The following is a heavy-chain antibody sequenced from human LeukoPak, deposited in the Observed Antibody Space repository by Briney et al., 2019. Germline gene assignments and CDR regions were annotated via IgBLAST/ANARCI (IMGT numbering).Heavy chain of an antibody. CDR3: ARYCGGDCYSGGFDY. CDR2: IYPGDSDT. CDR1: GYSFTSYW. V-gene: IGHV5-51*01. D-gene: IGHD2-21*02. Sequence: GESLKISCKGSGYSFTSYWIGWVRQMPGKGLEWMGIIYPGDSDTRYSPSFQGQVTISADKSISNAYLQWSSLKASDTAMYYCARYCGGDCYSGGFDYWGQGTLVTVSS. J-gene: IGHJ4*02.